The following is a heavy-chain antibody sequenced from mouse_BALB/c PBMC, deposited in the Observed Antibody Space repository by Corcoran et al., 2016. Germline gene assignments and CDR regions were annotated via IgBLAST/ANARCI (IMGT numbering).Heavy chain of an antibody. CDR2: IKTDTGEP. CDR3: ARDPYGHDY. Sequence: QIQLVQSGPELKKPGETVKISCKASGYPFTNYGMNWVKQAPGKGLKWMGWIKTDTGEPAYADDFKGRFAFSLETSAITAYLQINNLKNEDMATYFCARDPYGHDYWGQGTTLTVSS. V-gene: IGHV9-1*02. CDR1: GYPFTNYG. J-gene: IGHJ2*01. D-gene: IGHD1-1*01.